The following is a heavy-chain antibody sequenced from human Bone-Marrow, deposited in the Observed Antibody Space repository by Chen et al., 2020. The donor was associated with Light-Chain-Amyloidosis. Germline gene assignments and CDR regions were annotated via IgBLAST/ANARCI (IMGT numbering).Heavy chain of an antibody. CDR1: GGSISGYY. Sequence: QIQLQESGPGLVKPWETLSLTCTVSGGSISGYYWNWVRPPAGKGLEWVGRLDASGNTNYNPSLKSRVTVPEDTSNNQFSLTMTSVTAADTAVYYCVRGDPYITNGFDVWGHGTLVTVSS. CDR3: VRGDPYITNGFDV. CDR2: LDASGNT. J-gene: IGHJ3*01. D-gene: IGHD4-4*01. V-gene: IGHV4-4*07.